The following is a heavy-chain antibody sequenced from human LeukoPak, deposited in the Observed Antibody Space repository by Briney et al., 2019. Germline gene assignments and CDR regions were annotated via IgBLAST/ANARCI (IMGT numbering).Heavy chain of an antibody. V-gene: IGHV3-21*01. CDR2: IRSSSSYI. Sequence: GGSMRLSCAASGFTFSSHRMNWVRQAPGKGLEWVSSIRSSSSYIYYADSVEGRLILSRDTAKNSLYLQMNSLRAEDTAVYYCARVDYSSSFYYYYGRDVWGKGTTVTVSS. CDR3: ARVDYSSSFYYYYGRDV. CDR1: GFTFSSHR. J-gene: IGHJ6*04. D-gene: IGHD6-13*01.